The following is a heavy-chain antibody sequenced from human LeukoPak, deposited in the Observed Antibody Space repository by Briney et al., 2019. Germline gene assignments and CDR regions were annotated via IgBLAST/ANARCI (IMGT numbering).Heavy chain of an antibody. D-gene: IGHD2-15*01. CDR2: ITPIFGTA. Sequence: SVKVSCKASGGTFSSYAISWVRQAPGQGLEWMGGITPIFGTANYAQKFQGRVTITADESTSTAYMELSSLRSEDTAVYYCARDSHLGYCSGGSCPSYYYYGMDVWGQGTTVTVSS. CDR3: ARDSHLGYCSGGSCPSYYYYGMDV. CDR1: GGTFSSYA. J-gene: IGHJ6*02. V-gene: IGHV1-69*13.